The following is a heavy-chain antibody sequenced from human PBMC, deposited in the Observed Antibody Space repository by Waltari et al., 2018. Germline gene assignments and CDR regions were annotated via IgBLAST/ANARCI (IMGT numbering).Heavy chain of an antibody. CDR2: IRSKPNNDAT. J-gene: IGHJ4*02. Sequence: EVQLVESGGGLVQPGGSLKLCCAASGFTFSDAAIHWVRQASGKGLERVGRIRSKPNNDATVNDGSVKVRFTISGDDSKNTAYLLMNILKTEDPAVYYCTRPYSRWKSLDYWGPGTLVTVSS. CDR1: GFTFSDAA. V-gene: IGHV3-73*01. CDR3: TRPYSRWKSLDY. D-gene: IGHD2-21*01.